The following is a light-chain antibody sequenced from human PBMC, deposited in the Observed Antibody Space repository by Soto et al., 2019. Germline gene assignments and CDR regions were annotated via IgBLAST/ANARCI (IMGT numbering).Light chain of an antibody. J-gene: IGLJ2*01. V-gene: IGLV1-47*02. CDR1: NSNIGNNY. CDR2: LNN. Sequence: QAVVTQPPSASGTPGQRVTISCSGSNSNIGNNYVYWYQKLPGTAPKLLIYLNNQRPSRVPDRFSGSKSGTSASLAISGLRSEDEGDYHCAAWDDSLSGPVFGGGTKLTVL. CDR3: AAWDDSLSGPV.